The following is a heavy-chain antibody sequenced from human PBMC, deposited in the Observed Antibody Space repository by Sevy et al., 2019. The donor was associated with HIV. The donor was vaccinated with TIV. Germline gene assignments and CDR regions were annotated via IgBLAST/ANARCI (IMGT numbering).Heavy chain of an antibody. J-gene: IGHJ4*02. V-gene: IGHV3-21*04. CDR2: ISDDSRYI. D-gene: IGHD3-3*01. CDR3: ARDFTIFGVVTGIDY. CDR1: GFTFRTYS. Sequence: GGSLRLSCAASGFTFRTYSMNWVRQAPGKGLEWLSSISDDSRYIYYSDSVKGRFTISRDNAKNLLYLQMNNLRVEDTVIYYCARDFTIFGVVTGIDYWGQGNLVTVSS.